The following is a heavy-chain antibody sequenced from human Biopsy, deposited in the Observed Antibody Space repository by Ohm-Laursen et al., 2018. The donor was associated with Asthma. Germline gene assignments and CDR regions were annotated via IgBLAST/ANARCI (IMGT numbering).Heavy chain of an antibody. CDR2: ISYDGSNK. CDR3: ARDLHPTNHLGELSEGFDC. V-gene: IGHV3-30-3*01. J-gene: IGHJ4*02. Sequence: SLRLSCAAFGFTFSSYAMHWVRQAPGKGLEWVAVISYDGSNKYYADSVKGRFTISRDNSKNTLYLQMNSLRAEDTAVYYCARDLHPTNHLGELSEGFDCWGQGTLVTVSS. CDR1: GFTFSSYA. D-gene: IGHD3-16*02.